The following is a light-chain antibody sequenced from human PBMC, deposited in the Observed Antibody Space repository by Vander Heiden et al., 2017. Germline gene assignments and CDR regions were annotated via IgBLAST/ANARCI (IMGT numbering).Light chain of an antibody. CDR3: QAWDSSTENVV. V-gene: IGLV3-1*01. Sequence: SYDLTQPPSVSVSPGQTASINCSGDKLGDEFACWYQQKPGQSPVLVIYQDSKRPSGIPERFSGSNSGNTATLTISGAQAMDEADYYCQAWDSSTENVVFGGGTKLTLL. J-gene: IGLJ2*01. CDR1: KLGDEF. CDR2: QDS.